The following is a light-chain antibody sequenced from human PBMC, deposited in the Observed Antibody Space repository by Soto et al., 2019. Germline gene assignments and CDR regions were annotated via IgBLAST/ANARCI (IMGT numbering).Light chain of an antibody. CDR3: QQGNTFPLT. CDR1: QDISTW. J-gene: IGKJ4*01. V-gene: IGKV1-12*01. Sequence: DIQMTQSPSSVSASVGDRVTLTCRASQDISTWLAWFQQKPGKAPNLLIYTASNLQSGVPSRFSGSGSGTDFPLTITSLQPEDFATYYCQQGNTFPLTFGGGTKVEI. CDR2: TAS.